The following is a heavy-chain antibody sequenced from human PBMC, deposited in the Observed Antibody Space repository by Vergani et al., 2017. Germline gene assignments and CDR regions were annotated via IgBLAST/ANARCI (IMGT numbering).Heavy chain of an antibody. V-gene: IGHV3-9*01. CDR1: GFTFDDYA. CDR3: AKVTTYYYDSSGYPDAFDI. Sequence: EVQLVESGGGLVQPGRSLRLSCAASGFTFDDYAMHWVRQAPGKGLEWVSGISWNSGSIGYADSVKGRFTISRDNAKNSLYLQINSLRAEDTALYYCAKVTTYYYDSSGYPDAFDIWGQGTMVTVSS. D-gene: IGHD3-22*01. J-gene: IGHJ3*02. CDR2: ISWNSGSI.